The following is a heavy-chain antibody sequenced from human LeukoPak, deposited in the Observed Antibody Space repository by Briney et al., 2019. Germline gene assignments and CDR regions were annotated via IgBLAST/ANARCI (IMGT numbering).Heavy chain of an antibody. CDR2: IYYSGSS. Sequence: SETLSLTCTVSVDSITSSYWSWIRQPPGKGLEWIGYIYYSGSSDYNPSLKSRVTISVDTSKNQFSLKLSSVTAANTAVYYCARISLRGFDSWGQGTLVTVSS. D-gene: IGHD3-16*01. CDR1: VDSITSSY. J-gene: IGHJ4*02. V-gene: IGHV4-59*01. CDR3: ARISLRGFDS.